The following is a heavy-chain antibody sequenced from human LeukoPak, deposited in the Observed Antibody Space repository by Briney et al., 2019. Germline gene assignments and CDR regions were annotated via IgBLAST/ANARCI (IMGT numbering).Heavy chain of an antibody. J-gene: IGHJ6*03. CDR2: ITWNSDSI. CDR3: AKGGGGRLIYYYYMDV. V-gene: IGHV3-9*03. CDR1: GFTFDDYA. Sequence: GRSLRLSCAASGFTFDDYAMHWVRQAPGKGLEWVSGITWNSDSIDYADSVKGRFTISRDNAKNSLYLQMNSLRAEDMALYYCAKGGGGRLIYYYYMDVWGKGTTVTVSS. D-gene: IGHD3-16*01.